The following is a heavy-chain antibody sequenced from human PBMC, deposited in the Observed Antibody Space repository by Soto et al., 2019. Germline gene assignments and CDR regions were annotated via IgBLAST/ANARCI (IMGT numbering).Heavy chain of an antibody. J-gene: IGHJ6*02. CDR2: INPNSGGT. Sequence: ASVKVSCKASGYTFTGYYMHWVRQAPGQGLEWMGWINPNSGGTNYAQKFQGRVTMTRDTSISTAYMELSRLRSDDTAVYYCARMGQQVDWDNYYGMDVWGQGTTVTVSS. CDR3: ARMGQQVDWDNYYGMDV. D-gene: IGHD6-13*01. V-gene: IGHV1-2*02. CDR1: GYTFTGYY.